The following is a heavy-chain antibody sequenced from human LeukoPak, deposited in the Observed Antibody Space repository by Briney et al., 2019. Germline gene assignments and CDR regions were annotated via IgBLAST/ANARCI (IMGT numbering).Heavy chain of an antibody. CDR1: EGTFSSYA. J-gene: IGHJ4*02. Sequence: GASVKVSCKASEGTFSSYAISWVRQAPGQGLEWMGGIIPIFGTANYAQKFQGRVTITADESTSTAYMELSSLRSEDTAVYYCARAAGIPYYFDYWGQGTLVTVSS. CDR2: IIPIFGTA. D-gene: IGHD6-13*01. V-gene: IGHV1-69*13. CDR3: ARAAGIPYYFDY.